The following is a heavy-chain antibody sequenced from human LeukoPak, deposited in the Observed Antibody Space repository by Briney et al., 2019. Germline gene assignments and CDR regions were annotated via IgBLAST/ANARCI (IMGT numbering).Heavy chain of an antibody. CDR2: IYSGGNT. V-gene: IGHV3-53*01. J-gene: IGHJ4*02. D-gene: IGHD5-18*01. Sequence: PGGSLRLSCTVSGFTVSSNSWSWVRQAPGKGLEWVSFIYSGGNTHYSDSVKGRFTISRDNSKNTLYLQMNSLRAEDTAVYYCAKDDRIQTRRYSYNYWGQGTLVTVSS. CDR1: GFTVSSNS. CDR3: AKDDRIQTRRYSYNY.